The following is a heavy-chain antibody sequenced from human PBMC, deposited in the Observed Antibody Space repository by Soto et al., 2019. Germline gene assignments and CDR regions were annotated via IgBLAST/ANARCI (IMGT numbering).Heavy chain of an antibody. CDR2: IYYSGST. D-gene: IGHD3-3*01. V-gene: IGHV4-59*01. CDR3: ARVPSYYDFWSGPYGWFDP. CDR1: GGSISSYY. J-gene: IGHJ5*02. Sequence: PSETLSLTCTVSGGSISSYYWSWIRQPPGKGLEWIGYIYYSGSTNYNPSLKSRVTISVDTSKNQFSLKLSSVTAADTAVYYCARVPSYYDFWSGPYGWFDPWGQGTLVTVSS.